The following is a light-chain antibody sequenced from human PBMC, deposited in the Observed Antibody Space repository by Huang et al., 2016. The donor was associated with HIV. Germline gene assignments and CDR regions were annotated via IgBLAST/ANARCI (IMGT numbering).Light chain of an antibody. V-gene: IGKV3-15*01. CDR1: KNVHGN. Sequence: ETVLTQSPGTLSASLGGRVTLTCRASKNVHGNLAWYQQTPGQPPRLLMYGSSTRAAGVSGRFSASGSETHFTLTITSLQSEDFGIYYCQQYDSWPPRHTFGQGTRLE. CDR3: QQYDSWPPRHT. J-gene: IGKJ2*01. CDR2: GSS.